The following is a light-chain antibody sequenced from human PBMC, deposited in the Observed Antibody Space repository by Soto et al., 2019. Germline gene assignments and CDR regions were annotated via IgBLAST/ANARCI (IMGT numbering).Light chain of an antibody. V-gene: IGKV3-11*01. CDR2: DAS. CDR3: QQRSKWRT. J-gene: IGKJ1*01. Sequence: EIVLTQSPVTLSLSPGERATLSYRASQSVSGYLAWYQQKPGQAPRLLIYDASKTATGIPARLSGSGFGTDFTLTIRSLEPEDAAIYYCQQRSKWRTFGQGTKVDIK. CDR1: QSVSGY.